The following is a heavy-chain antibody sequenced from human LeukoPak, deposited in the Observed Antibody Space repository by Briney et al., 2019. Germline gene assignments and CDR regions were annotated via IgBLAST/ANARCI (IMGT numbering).Heavy chain of an antibody. CDR2: IIPIFGTA. V-gene: IGHV1-69*13. J-gene: IGHJ5*02. CDR1: VGTFSSYA. D-gene: IGHD3-9*01. Sequence: SVKVSCKASVGTFSSYAISWVRQAPGQGLEWMGGIIPIFGTANYAQKFQGRVTITADESTSTAYMELSSLRSEDTAVYYCARDHGDTLTGYPWFDPWGQGTLVTVSS. CDR3: ARDHGDTLTGYPWFDP.